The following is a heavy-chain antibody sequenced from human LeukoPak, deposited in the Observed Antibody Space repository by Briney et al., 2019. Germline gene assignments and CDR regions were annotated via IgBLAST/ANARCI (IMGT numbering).Heavy chain of an antibody. CDR2: INEDGSEK. Sequence: GGSLRLSCAAAGFIFRHYWMGWVRQAPGKGLEWVGNINEDGSEKYYVDSVKGRFIISRDNAKNSLYLQMNILRAEDTAVFYCLSGSGHCGQGTLVTVSS. CDR1: GFIFRHYW. CDR3: LSGSGH. D-gene: IGHD3-10*01. V-gene: IGHV3-7*01. J-gene: IGHJ4*02.